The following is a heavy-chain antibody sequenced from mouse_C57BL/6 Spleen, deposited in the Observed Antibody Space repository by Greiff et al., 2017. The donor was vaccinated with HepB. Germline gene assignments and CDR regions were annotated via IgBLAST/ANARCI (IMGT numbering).Heavy chain of an antibody. J-gene: IGHJ3*01. CDR1: GYSITSGYY. D-gene: IGHD1-1*01. CDR3: ARGDYGSPAWFAY. CDR2: ISYDGSN. Sequence: VQLKESGPGLVKPSQSLSLTCSVTGYSITSGYYWNWIRQFPGNKLEWMGYISYDGSNNYNPSLKNRISITRDTSKNQFFLKLNSVTTEDTATYYCARGDYGSPAWFAYWGQGTLVTVSA. V-gene: IGHV3-6*01.